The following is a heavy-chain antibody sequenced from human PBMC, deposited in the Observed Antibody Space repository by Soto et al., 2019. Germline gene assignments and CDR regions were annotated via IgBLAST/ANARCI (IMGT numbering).Heavy chain of an antibody. D-gene: IGHD2-15*01. Sequence: SVKVSCKASGGTFSSYAISWVRQAPGQGLEWMGGIIPIFGTANYAQKFQGRVTITADESTSTAYMELSSLRSEDTAVYYCARRDSGGFYRFFDSWGQGTLVTVSS. CDR1: GGTFSSYA. CDR3: ARRDSGGFYRFFDS. CDR2: IIPIFGTA. J-gene: IGHJ4*02. V-gene: IGHV1-69*13.